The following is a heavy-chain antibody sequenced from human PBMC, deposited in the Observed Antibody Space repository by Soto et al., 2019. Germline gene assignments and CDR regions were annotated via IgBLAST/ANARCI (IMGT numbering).Heavy chain of an antibody. CDR1: GFTVSSNY. J-gene: IGHJ6*03. CDR2: IYSGGST. D-gene: IGHD1-7*01. CDR3: ARPSLDLRAYYYMDV. V-gene: IGHV3-66*04. Sequence: GGSLILSCAASGFTVSSNYMSWVRQAPGKGLEWVSVIYSGGSTYYADSVKGRFTISRDDSKNTLYLQMNSLRAEDTAVYYCARPSLDLRAYYYMDVWGKGTTVTVSS.